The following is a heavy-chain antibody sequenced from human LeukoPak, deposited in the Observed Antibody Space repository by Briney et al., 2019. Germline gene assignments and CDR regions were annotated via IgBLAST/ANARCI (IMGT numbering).Heavy chain of an antibody. V-gene: IGHV4-4*02. Sequence: SGTLSLTCAVSGGSISSDNWWSWVRQPSGQGLEWIGEIYQSGSTNYNPSLKSRVTISVDKSKNQFSLKLSSVTAADTAVYYCTRNGYYCLDFWGQGTLVTVSS. CDR1: GGSISSDNW. CDR3: TRNGYYCLDF. CDR2: IYQSGST. D-gene: IGHD3-3*01. J-gene: IGHJ4*02.